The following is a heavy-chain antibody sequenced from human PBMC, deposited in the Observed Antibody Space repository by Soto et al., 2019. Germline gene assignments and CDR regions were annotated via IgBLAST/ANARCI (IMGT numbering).Heavy chain of an antibody. CDR2: ISYDGSNK. Sequence: GGSLRLSCAASGFTFSSYAMHWVRQAPGKGLEWVAVISYDGSNKYYADSVKGRFTISRDNSKNTLYLQMNSLRAEDTAVYYCAKGSSDYSFFDYWGQGTLVTVSS. D-gene: IGHD2-21*01. CDR3: AKGSSDYSFFDY. CDR1: GFTFSSYA. V-gene: IGHV3-30*04. J-gene: IGHJ4*02.